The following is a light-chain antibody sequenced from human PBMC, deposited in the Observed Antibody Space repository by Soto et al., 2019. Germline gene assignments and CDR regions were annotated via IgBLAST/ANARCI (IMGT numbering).Light chain of an antibody. Sequence: INMTQSPSPLSASVGYRVNITRRASQSISSYLNWYQQKPGKAPKLLIYAASSLQSGVPSKFSGSVYGTDFNLTISSLQTEDFATYYCQQSYSTPITFGQGTRLEIK. J-gene: IGKJ5*01. V-gene: IGKV1-39*01. CDR1: QSISSY. CDR2: AAS. CDR3: QQSYSTPIT.